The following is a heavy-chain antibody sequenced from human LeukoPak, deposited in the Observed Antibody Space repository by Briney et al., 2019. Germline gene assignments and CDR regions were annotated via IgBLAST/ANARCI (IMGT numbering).Heavy chain of an antibody. CDR2: IYYSGST. CDR1: GDSISTSNSY. J-gene: IGHJ5*02. D-gene: IGHD3-3*01. Sequence: SETLSLTCTVSGDSISTSNSYWGWIRQPPGKGLEWIGSIYYSGSTYYNPSLKSRVTISVDTSKNQFSLKLSSVTAADTAVYYCASLGSGRPFPWGQGTLVTVSS. V-gene: IGHV4-39*01. CDR3: ASLGSGRPFP.